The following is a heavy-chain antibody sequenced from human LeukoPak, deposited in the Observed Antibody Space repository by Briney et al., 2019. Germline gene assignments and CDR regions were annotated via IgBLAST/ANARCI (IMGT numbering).Heavy chain of an antibody. CDR1: GYTFTSYG. J-gene: IGHJ4*02. V-gene: IGHV1-18*01. D-gene: IGHD3-3*01. Sequence: ASVKVSCKASGYTFTSYGISWVRQAPGQGLEWMGWISAYNGNTNYAQKIQGRVTMTTDTSTRTAYMELRGQRARDTAGYYCARLVGVVKSYDYWGQGTLVTVSS. CDR3: ARLVGVVKSYDY. CDR2: ISAYNGNT.